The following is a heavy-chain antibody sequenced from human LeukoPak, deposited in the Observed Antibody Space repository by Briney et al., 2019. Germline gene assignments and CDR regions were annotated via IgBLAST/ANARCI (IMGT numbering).Heavy chain of an antibody. CDR3: ARYCSSTSVLSNGVDY. D-gene: IGHD2-2*01. CDR2: ISGSGGST. Sequence: GGSLRLSCAASGFTFSSYAMSWVRQAPGKGLEWVSAISGSGGSTYYADSVKGRLTISRDNSKNTLYLQMNSLRAEDTAVYYCARYCSSTSVLSNGVDYWGQGTLVTVSS. CDR1: GFTFSSYA. V-gene: IGHV3-23*01. J-gene: IGHJ4*02.